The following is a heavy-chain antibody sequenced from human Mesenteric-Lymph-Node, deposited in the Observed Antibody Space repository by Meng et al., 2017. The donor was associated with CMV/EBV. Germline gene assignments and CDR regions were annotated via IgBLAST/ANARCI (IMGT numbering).Heavy chain of an antibody. V-gene: IGHV3-53*01. CDR2: IYISGST. J-gene: IGHJ4*02. CDR1: GFTFTSYA. CDR3: VRDDLGIDY. D-gene: IGHD3-16*01. Sequence: GESLKISCAASGFTFTSYAMSWVRQAPGKGLEWVSVIYISGSTYYADSVKGRFTISRDSSKNTLHLQMSSLRAEDTAMYYCVRDDLGIDYWGQGTLVTVSS.